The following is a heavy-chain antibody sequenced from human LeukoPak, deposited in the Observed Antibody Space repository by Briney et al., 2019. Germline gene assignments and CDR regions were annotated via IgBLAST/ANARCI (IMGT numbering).Heavy chain of an antibody. Sequence: ASVNVSCKASGYTFTGYHMNWVRQAPGQGLEWMGRINPNSGDTNYAQKFQGRVTMTRDTSISTAYMELSRLRSDDTAVCYCARDYCSSTSCLFDYWGQGTLVTVSS. CDR3: ARDYCSSTSCLFDY. J-gene: IGHJ4*02. V-gene: IGHV1-2*06. CDR1: GYTFTGYH. CDR2: INPNSGDT. D-gene: IGHD2-2*01.